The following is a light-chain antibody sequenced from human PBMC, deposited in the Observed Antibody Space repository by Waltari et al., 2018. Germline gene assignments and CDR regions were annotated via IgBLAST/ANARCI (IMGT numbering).Light chain of an antibody. V-gene: IGLV2-23*02. J-gene: IGLJ2*01. Sequence: QSALTQPASVSGSPGQSIPIPCTGTSSDVGSYEPVSWYQQHPGKAPKLMIYEVYKRPSGVSNRFAGSKSGNTASLTISGLQAEDEADYYCCSYAGSSTFTFGGGTKLTVL. CDR1: SSDVGSYEP. CDR2: EVY. CDR3: CSYAGSSTFT.